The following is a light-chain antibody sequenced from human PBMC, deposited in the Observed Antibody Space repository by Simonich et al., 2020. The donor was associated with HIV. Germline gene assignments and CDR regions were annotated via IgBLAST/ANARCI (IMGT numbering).Light chain of an antibody. J-gene: IGLJ3*02. CDR2: EDY. CDR1: SGSIASSF. CDR3: QSYDYTNWV. V-gene: IGLV6-57*01. Sequence: NFMLTQPHSVSESPGKTVTISCTRSSGSIASSFVQWYQPRPGSSPTTVIYEDYQRPSGVPDRFSGSIDSSSNAASLTISGLKTEDEADYYCQSYDYTNWVFGGGTKLTVL.